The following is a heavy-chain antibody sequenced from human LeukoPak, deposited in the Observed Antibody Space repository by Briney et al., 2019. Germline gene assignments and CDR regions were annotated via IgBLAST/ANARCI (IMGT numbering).Heavy chain of an antibody. Sequence: GGSLRLSCAASGFTVSSNYMSWVRQAPGKGLEWVSVIYSGGSTYYADSVKGRFTISRDNSKNALYLQMNSLRAEDTAVYYCGRSQYQYDTSGYSGGYYWGQGTLVTVSS. V-gene: IGHV3-53*01. J-gene: IGHJ4*02. D-gene: IGHD3-22*01. CDR1: GFTVSSNY. CDR3: GRSQYQYDTSGYSGGYY. CDR2: IYSGGST.